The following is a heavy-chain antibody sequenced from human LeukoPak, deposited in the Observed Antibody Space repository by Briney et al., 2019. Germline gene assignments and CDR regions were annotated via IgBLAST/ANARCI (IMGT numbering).Heavy chain of an antibody. CDR2: IYYSGST. D-gene: IGHD3-10*01. V-gene: IGHV4-59*12. Sequence: SETLSLTCTVSAYSISSSYYWSWIRQPPGKGLEWIGYIYYSGSTNYNPSLKSRVTISVDTSKNQFSLKLSSVTAADTAVYYCAREKLWFGELRNNWFDPWGQGTLVTVSS. J-gene: IGHJ5*02. CDR1: AYSISSSYY. CDR3: AREKLWFGELRNNWFDP.